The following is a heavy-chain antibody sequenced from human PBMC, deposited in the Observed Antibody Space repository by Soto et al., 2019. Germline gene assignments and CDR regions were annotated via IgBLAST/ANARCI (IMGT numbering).Heavy chain of an antibody. J-gene: IGHJ5*02. CDR1: GYSFTSYW. CDR2: IYPGDSDT. Sequence: PGESLKISCKGSGYSFTSYWIGWVRQMPGKGLEWMGIIYPGDSDTRYSPSFQGQVTISADKSISTAYLQWSSLKASDTAMYYCARRSSGWMGNNWFDPWGQGTLVTVSS. D-gene: IGHD6-19*01. CDR3: ARRSSGWMGNNWFDP. V-gene: IGHV5-51*01.